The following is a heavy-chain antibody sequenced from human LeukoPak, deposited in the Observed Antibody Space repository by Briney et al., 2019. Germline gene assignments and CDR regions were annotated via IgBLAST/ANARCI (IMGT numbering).Heavy chain of an antibody. J-gene: IGHJ4*02. V-gene: IGHV3-23*01. CDR3: AKDPGSNSYGSFDN. CDR2: TSGSGRNT. Sequence: GGSLRLSCAASGFTFSSYSMNWVRQAPGKGLEWVSSTSGSGRNTYYADSVKGRFTISRDNSKNTLYLQMNSLRAEDTAIYYCAKDPGSNSYGSFDNWGQGTLVTVSS. CDR1: GFTFSSYS. D-gene: IGHD5-18*01.